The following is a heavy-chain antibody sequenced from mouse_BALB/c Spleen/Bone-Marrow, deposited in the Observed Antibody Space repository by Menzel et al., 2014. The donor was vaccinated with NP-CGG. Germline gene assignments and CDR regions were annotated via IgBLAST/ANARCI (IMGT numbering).Heavy chain of an antibody. CDR1: GYSITSGYS. J-gene: IGHJ2*01. D-gene: IGHD2-3*01. V-gene: IGHV3-1*02. Sequence: EVKLMESGPDLVKPSQSLSLTCTVTGYSITSGYSWHWIRQFPGNKLEWMGFIYYSGGSNYSPSLKSRVSISRDTSKNQFFLQLNSVTSEDAATYYCARHDGHFDYWGQGTTFTVSS. CDR3: ARHDGHFDY. CDR2: IYYSGGS.